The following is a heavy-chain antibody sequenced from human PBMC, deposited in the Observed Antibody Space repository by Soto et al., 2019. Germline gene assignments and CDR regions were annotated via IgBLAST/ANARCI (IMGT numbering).Heavy chain of an antibody. J-gene: IGHJ6*02. CDR3: AAANSSSWYNYYYYGMDV. CDR1: GFTFTSSA. D-gene: IGHD6-13*01. Sequence: SVKVSCKASGFTFTSSAVQWVRQARGQRLEWIGWIVVGSGNTNYAQKFQERVTITRDMSTSTAYMELSSLRSEDTAVYYCAAANSSSWYNYYYYGMDVWGQGTTVTVSS. V-gene: IGHV1-58*01. CDR2: IVVGSGNT.